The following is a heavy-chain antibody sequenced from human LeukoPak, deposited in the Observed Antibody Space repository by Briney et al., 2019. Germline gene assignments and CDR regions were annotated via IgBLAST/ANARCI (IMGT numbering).Heavy chain of an antibody. D-gene: IGHD3-10*01. CDR1: GGSISSYC. V-gene: IGHV4-4*07. CDR2: ICSSGST. J-gene: IGHJ5*02. Sequence: SESLSLTCTVSGGSISSYCWIWVRQPAEKGLEWIGRICSSGSTIYNPSLKSRVAMSSDMSNNQFSLRLSSVTAADTAVYYCARDRGTDGSDQLDPWGQGTLVTVSS. CDR3: ARDRGTDGSDQLDP.